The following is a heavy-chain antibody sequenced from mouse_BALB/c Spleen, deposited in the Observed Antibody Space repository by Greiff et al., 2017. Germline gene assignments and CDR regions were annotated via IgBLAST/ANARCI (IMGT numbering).Heavy chain of an antibody. CDR1: GFTFSSYA. V-gene: IGHV5-6-5*01. Sequence: EVKLMESGGGLVKPGGSLKLSCAASGFTFSSYAMSWVRQTPEKRLEWVASISSGGSTYYPDSVKGRFTISRDNARNILYLQMSSLRSEDTAMYYCARDDYDRAYYAMDYWGQGTSVTVSS. CDR2: ISSGGST. J-gene: IGHJ4*01. CDR3: ARDDYDRAYYAMDY. D-gene: IGHD2-4*01.